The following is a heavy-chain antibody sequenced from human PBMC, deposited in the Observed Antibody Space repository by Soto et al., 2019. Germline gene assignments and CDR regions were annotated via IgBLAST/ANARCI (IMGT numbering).Heavy chain of an antibody. D-gene: IGHD3-10*01. Sequence: GESLKISCKGSGYSFTSYWISWVRQMPGKGLEWMGRIDPSDSYTNYSPSFQGHVTISADKSISTAYLQWSSLKASDTAMYYCARLLMVPYYGSGSYYIYMDVWGQGTTVTVSS. J-gene: IGHJ6*02. V-gene: IGHV5-10-1*01. CDR2: IDPSDSYT. CDR3: ARLLMVPYYGSGSYYIYMDV. CDR1: GYSFTSYW.